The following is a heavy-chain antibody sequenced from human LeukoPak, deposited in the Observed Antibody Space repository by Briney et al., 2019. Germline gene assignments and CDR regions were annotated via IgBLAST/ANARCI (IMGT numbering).Heavy chain of an antibody. CDR3: ARDIGPYSGSYSGMDV. Sequence: ASVKVSCKASGYTFTSYYMHWVRQAPGQGLEWMGIINPSGGSTSYAQKFQGRVTMTTDTSTSTAYMELRSLRSDDTAVYYCARDIGPYSGSYSGMDVWGQGTTVTVSS. CDR1: GYTFTSYY. V-gene: IGHV1-46*01. D-gene: IGHD1-26*01. CDR2: INPSGGST. J-gene: IGHJ6*02.